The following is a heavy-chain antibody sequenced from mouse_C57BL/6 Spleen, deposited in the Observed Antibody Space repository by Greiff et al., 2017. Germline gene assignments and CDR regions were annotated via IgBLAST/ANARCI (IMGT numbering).Heavy chain of an antibody. CDR2: IYPGDGDT. V-gene: IGHV1-82*01. CDR1: GYAFSSSW. D-gene: IGHD2-4*01. Sequence: VQLQQSGPELVKPGASVKISCKASGYAFSSSWMNWVKQRPGKGLEWIGRIYPGDGDTNYNGKFKGKATLTADKSSSTAYMQLSSLTSEDSAVYFCARSPYYDYDLDDWGQGTTLTVSS. J-gene: IGHJ2*01. CDR3: ARSPYYDYDLDD.